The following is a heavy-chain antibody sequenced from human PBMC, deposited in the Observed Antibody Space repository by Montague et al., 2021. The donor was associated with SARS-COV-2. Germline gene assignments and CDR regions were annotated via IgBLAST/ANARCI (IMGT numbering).Heavy chain of an antibody. CDR2: IYYTGST. V-gene: IGHV4-59*11. CDR3: ARRPPNDRWYLDL. D-gene: IGHD2-8*01. CDR1: DGSISSHY. J-gene: IGHJ2*01. Sequence: SETLSLTCTVSDGSISSHYWTWIRQPPGKGLEWIGYIYYTGSTNYNPSLKSRVAISVDTSKNQFSLSLRSVTAADTALYYCARRPPNDRWYLDLWGRGTLVTVSS.